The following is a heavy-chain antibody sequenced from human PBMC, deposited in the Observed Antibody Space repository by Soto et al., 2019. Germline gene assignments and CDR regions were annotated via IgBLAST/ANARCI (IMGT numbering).Heavy chain of an antibody. Sequence: GGSLRLSCAASGFTFSNAWINWVRQAPGKGLEWVGRIKSKTAGGTTDIAAPVKGRFAISRDDSKNMVYLQMNSLKTEDTALFYFTQVSYVTMIVIRFAYGGQGPLVTVPS. CDR3: TQVSYVTMIVIRFAY. V-gene: IGHV3-15*07. CDR1: GFTFSNAW. J-gene: IGHJ4*02. CDR2: IKSKTAGGTT. D-gene: IGHD3-22*01.